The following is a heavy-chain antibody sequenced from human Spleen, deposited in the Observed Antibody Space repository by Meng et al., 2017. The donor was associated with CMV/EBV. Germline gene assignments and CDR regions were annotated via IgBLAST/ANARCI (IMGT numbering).Heavy chain of an antibody. CDR2: ISWNSGTL. J-gene: IGHJ4*02. CDR3: AAAGLGLLDY. CDR1: GFTFDDYA. Sequence: GGSLRLSCTASGFTFDDYAMHWVRQVPGKGLEWVSAISWNSGTLNYADSVKGRFTISRDNAKNSLYLQMNSLRIEDTAFYYCAAAGLGLLDYWGQGALVTVSS. V-gene: IGHV3-9*01. D-gene: IGHD6-13*01.